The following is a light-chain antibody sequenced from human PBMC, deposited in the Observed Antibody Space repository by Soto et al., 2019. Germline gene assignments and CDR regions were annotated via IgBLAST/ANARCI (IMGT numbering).Light chain of an antibody. J-gene: IGKJ1*01. CDR2: GAS. V-gene: IGKV3-20*01. CDR1: QSVSSSY. Sequence: IVLTQSPGTLSLSPGERSTLSCRASQSVSSSYLAWYQQTPGQAPRLLISGASSRAPVIPDRFSDSESGTDFAHTISRLEPEDVAVYYCQQYGNSTRTFGQGTKVDI. CDR3: QQYGNSTRT.